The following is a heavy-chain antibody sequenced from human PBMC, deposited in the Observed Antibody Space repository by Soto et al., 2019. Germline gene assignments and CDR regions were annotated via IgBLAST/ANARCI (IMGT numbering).Heavy chain of an antibody. CDR1: GFTFSSYA. Sequence: GGSLRLSCSASGFTFSSYAMHWVRQAPGKGLEYVSAISSNGGSTYYADSVKGRFTISRDNSKNTLYLQMSSLRAEDTAVYYCVKEEDYYDSSGSFDYWGQGTLVTVSS. CDR2: ISSNGGST. J-gene: IGHJ4*02. V-gene: IGHV3-64D*06. D-gene: IGHD3-22*01. CDR3: VKEEDYYDSSGSFDY.